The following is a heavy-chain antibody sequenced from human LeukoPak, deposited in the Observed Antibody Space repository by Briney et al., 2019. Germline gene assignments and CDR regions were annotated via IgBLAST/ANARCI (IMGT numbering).Heavy chain of an antibody. CDR3: ARSPYGGPLHY. Sequence: SETLSLTCAVYGGSFSGYYWSWIRQPPGKGLEWIGEINHSGSTNYNPSLKSRVTISVDTSKNQFSLKPSSVTAADTAVYYCARSPYGGPLHYWGQGTLVTVSS. J-gene: IGHJ4*02. D-gene: IGHD4-17*01. CDR2: INHSGST. V-gene: IGHV4-34*01. CDR1: GGSFSGYY.